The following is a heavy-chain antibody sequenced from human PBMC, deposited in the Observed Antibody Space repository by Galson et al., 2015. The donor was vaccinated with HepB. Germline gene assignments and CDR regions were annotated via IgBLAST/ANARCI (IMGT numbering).Heavy chain of an antibody. CDR2: INHSGST. Sequence: ETLSLTCAVYGGSFSDYYWSWIRQPPGKGLEWIGEINHSGSTNDNPSLKSRITISVDTSKNQFSLKLTSVTAADAAMYYCARGPASVVYDYVWGSSRQPLYYLDSWGQGTLLTVSS. J-gene: IGHJ4*02. CDR3: ARGPASVVYDYVWGSSRQPLYYLDS. CDR1: GGSFSDYY. D-gene: IGHD3-16*02. V-gene: IGHV4-34*01.